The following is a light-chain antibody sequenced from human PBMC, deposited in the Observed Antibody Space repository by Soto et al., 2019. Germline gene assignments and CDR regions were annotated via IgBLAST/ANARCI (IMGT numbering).Light chain of an antibody. CDR2: EVT. Sequence: QSALTQPPSASGSPGQSVTISCTGTSSDVGGYNFVSWYQQHPGKAPNLMIYEVTKRPSGVPDRFSGSKSGNTASLTVSGLQAGDEADYYCISHAGGNNLILGGGTKLTVL. V-gene: IGLV2-8*01. CDR3: ISHAGGNNLI. J-gene: IGLJ2*01. CDR1: SSDVGGYNF.